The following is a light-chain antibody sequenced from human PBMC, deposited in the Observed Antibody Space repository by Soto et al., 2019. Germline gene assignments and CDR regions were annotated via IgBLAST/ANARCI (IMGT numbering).Light chain of an antibody. V-gene: IGLV1-36*01. Sequence: QPVLTQPPSVSEAPRQRVTISCSGSSSNIGNNAVNWYQQLPGKAPRLLIYYDDLRPSGVSDRFSGSKSGTSASLAISGLQSEDEADYYCAAWDDSLNGPVFGGGTKLTVL. CDR2: YDD. J-gene: IGLJ3*02. CDR1: SSNIGNNA. CDR3: AAWDDSLNGPV.